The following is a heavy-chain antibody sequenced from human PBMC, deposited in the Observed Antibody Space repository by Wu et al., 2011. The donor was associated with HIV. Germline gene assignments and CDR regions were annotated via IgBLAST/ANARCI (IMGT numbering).Heavy chain of an antibody. CDR2: VDPADGET. V-gene: IGHV1-69-2*01. CDR1: GYTFTHYY. CDR3: ATPGRYGLGFFDH. Sequence: DVQLVQSGAEVKKPGTTVRISCKVSGYTFTHYYIHWVRQAPGKGLESMGLVDPADGETIYVEKFQGRISINADTSTNTVYMDLSSLRSEDTAVYYCATPGRYGLGFFDHWGQGTLVTASS. D-gene: IGHD5-18*01. J-gene: IGHJ4*02.